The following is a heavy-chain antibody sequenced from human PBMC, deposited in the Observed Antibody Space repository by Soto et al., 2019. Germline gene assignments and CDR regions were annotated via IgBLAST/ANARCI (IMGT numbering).Heavy chain of an antibody. CDR3: ARVRKGGNSADFYY. D-gene: IGHD2-21*02. Sequence: SETLSLTCAVSGGSISSGGYSWSWIRQPPGKGLEWIGYIYHSGSTYYNPSLKSRVTISVDRSKNQFSLKLSSVTAADTAVYYCARVRKGGNSADFYYWGQGILVSVSS. CDR2: IYHSGST. CDR1: GGSISSGGYS. J-gene: IGHJ4*02. V-gene: IGHV4-30-2*01.